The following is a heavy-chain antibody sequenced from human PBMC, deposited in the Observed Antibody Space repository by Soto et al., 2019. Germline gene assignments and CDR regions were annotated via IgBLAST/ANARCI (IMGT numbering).Heavy chain of an antibody. CDR3: ARGEVATTPHSYYYGMDV. CDR2: IIPILGIA. J-gene: IGHJ6*02. V-gene: IGHV1-69*02. CDR1: GGTFSSYT. D-gene: IGHD5-12*01. Sequence: QVQLVQSGAEVKKPGSSVKVSCKASGGTFSSYTISWVRQAPGQGLEWMGRIIPILGIANYAQKFQGRVTITADKSTSTAYMELSSLRSEDTAVYYCARGEVATTPHSYYYGMDVWGQGTTVTVSS.